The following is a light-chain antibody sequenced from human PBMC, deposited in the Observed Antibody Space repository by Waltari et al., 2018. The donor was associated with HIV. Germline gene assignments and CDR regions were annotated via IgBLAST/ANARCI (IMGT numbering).Light chain of an antibody. V-gene: IGLV2-23*02. J-gene: IGLJ2*01. Sequence: QSALTQPASVSGSPGQSITISCTGSSSDVGTYKHVSWYQQHPGKAPRLIIYEVSKRPSGVSNRDSASTSGKTASLSVSGLRAEDEADYDCASYAGSSTFVIFGGGTQLTV. CDR2: EVS. CDR3: ASYAGSSTFVI. CDR1: SSDVGTYKH.